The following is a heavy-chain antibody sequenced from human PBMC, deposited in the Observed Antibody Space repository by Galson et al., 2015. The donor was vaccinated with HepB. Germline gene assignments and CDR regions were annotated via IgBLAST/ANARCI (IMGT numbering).Heavy chain of an antibody. D-gene: IGHD6-13*01. CDR1: GFTFSSYS. J-gene: IGHJ4*02. CDR2: ISSSSSYI. Sequence: SLRLSCAASGFTFSSYSMNWVRQAPGKGLEWVSSISSSSSYIYYADSVKGRFTISRDNAKNSLYLQMNSLRAEDTAVYYCARDPRNLPSIAAALVRAPYFDYWGQGTLVTVSP. CDR3: ARDPRNLPSIAAALVRAPYFDY. V-gene: IGHV3-21*01.